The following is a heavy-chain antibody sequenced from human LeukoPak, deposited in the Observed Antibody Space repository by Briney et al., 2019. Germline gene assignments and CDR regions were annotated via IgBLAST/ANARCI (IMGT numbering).Heavy chain of an antibody. CDR3: SREGFPGYINEYYFGMDV. D-gene: IGHD5-18*01. Sequence: PSETLSLTCSVSGGSIRGYHWSWIRQSPGKGLEWIGYVFYSGSTNYNPSLQSRVTISIDTSRKQFSLKLRSVTAADTAVYYCSREGFPGYINEYYFGMDVWGQGTTVIVSS. CDR1: GGSIRGYH. J-gene: IGHJ6*02. CDR2: VFYSGST. V-gene: IGHV4-59*01.